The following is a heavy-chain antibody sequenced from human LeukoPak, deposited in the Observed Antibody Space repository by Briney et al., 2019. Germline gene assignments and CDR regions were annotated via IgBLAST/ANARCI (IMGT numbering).Heavy chain of an antibody. V-gene: IGHV5-51*01. J-gene: IGHJ6*03. CDR3: ARHPRLQYRADYYYMDV. CDR1: GYSFTSYW. CDR2: IYPGDYDT. Sequence: GESLKIPCKGSGYSFTSYWIGWVRQMPGKGLEGMGIIYPGDYDTRYSPSFQGQVTISADKSISTAYLQWSSLKASDTAMYYCARHPRLQYRADYYYMDVWGKGTTVTVSS. D-gene: IGHD4-11*01.